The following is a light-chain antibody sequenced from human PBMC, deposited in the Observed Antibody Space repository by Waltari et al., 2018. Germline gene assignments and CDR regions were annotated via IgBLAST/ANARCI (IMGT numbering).Light chain of an antibody. Sequence: EIVLTQSPGTLSLSPGERATLSCRASQSIDSTYLAWYQQKPGPPPRLLIYGASNRATGISARFSGSVSGTDFTLTISRLDPEDFAVYYCQYYDSSPLWTFGQGTKVEIK. CDR1: QSIDSTY. V-gene: IGKV3-20*01. CDR3: QYYDSSPLWT. J-gene: IGKJ1*01. CDR2: GAS.